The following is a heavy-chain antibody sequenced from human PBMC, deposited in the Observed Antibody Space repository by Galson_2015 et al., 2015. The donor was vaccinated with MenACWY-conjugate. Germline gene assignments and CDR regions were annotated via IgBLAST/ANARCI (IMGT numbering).Heavy chain of an antibody. J-gene: IGHJ4*02. CDR3: ARGAGGIHEAFFDY. V-gene: IGHV3-48*04. D-gene: IGHD2-8*02. CDR2: IRGDRNTM. Sequence: SLRLSCAASGFTFSSNSMNWVRQAPGKGLEWVAYIRGDRNTMYYADSVKGRFSISRDYAKNSLYLQMNSLRADDTAVYYCARGAGGIHEAFFDYWGQGTVVTIPS. CDR1: GFTFSSNS.